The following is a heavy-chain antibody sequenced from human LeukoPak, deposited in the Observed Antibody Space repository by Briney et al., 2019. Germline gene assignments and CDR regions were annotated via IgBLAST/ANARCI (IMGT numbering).Heavy chain of an antibody. CDR3: ARVKGVGWYFNY. D-gene: IGHD2-8*01. V-gene: IGHV1-69*02. CDR2: IIPILGIA. J-gene: IGHJ4*02. CDR1: GGTFSSYT. Sequence: SVKVSCKASGGTFSSYTISWVRQASGQGLEWMGRIIPILGIANYAQKFQGRVTITADKSTSTAYMELSSLRSEDTAVYYCARVKGVGWYFNYWGQGTLVTVSS.